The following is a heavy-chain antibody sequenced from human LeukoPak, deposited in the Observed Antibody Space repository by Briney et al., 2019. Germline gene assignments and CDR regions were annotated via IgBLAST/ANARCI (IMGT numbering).Heavy chain of an antibody. CDR1: GLTFSSRW. D-gene: IGHD1-26*01. Sequence: GGSLRLSCAASGLTFSSRWMSWVRQAPGKGLEWVGNIQPDGREQYPVDSVKGRFTISRDNARNSLFLQMNSLRVEDTAVYYCARLARYSWSPISPLYYYYYMDVWGKGTTVTVSS. CDR3: ARLARYSWSPISPLYYYYYMDV. V-gene: IGHV3-7*01. J-gene: IGHJ6*03. CDR2: IQPDGREQ.